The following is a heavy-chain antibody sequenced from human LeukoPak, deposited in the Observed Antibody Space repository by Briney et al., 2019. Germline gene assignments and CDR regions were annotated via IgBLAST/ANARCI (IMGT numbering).Heavy chain of an antibody. CDR1: GFTFSNFG. D-gene: IGHD6-13*01. J-gene: IGHJ4*02. V-gene: IGHV3-30*18. CDR2: ISYNGHYE. CDR3: AKGLAAAGTGFDY. Sequence: GGSLRLSCVASGFTFSNFGVHWVRQAPGKGLEWVAVISYNGHYEYYGESVKGRFTISRDNSRNTLYLQMNSLRAEDTAVYYCAKGLAAAGTGFDYWGQGTLVTVSS.